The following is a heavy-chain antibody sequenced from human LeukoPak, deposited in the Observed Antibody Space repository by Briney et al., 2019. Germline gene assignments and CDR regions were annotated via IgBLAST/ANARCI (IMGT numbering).Heavy chain of an antibody. D-gene: IGHD3-16*02. CDR2: INQDGSEK. CDR3: ARWYDYVWGSYRNIPLGY. Sequence: GGSLRLSCAASGFTFSNAWMSWVRQAPGKGLEWVANINQDGSEKYYVDSVKGRFTISRDNAKNSLYLQMNSLRAEDTAVYYCARWYDYVWGSYRNIPLGYWGHGTLVTVSS. V-gene: IGHV3-7*01. J-gene: IGHJ4*01. CDR1: GFTFSNAW.